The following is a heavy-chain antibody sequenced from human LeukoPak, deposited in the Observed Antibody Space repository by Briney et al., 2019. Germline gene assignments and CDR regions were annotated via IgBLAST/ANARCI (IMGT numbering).Heavy chain of an antibody. CDR3: ARQLGYCSGGSCSLGAFDI. V-gene: IGHV4-38-2*01. CDR2: IHHSGST. J-gene: IGHJ3*02. Sequence: SETLSLTCAVSGYSISSGYYWGWIRRPPGKCVEWIGSIHHSGSTYYKSSLKSRVTMLVDKSKNHFSLKLSSVTAADTAVYQCARQLGYCSGGSCSLGAFDIWGQGTMVTVSS. D-gene: IGHD2-15*01. CDR1: GYSISSGYY.